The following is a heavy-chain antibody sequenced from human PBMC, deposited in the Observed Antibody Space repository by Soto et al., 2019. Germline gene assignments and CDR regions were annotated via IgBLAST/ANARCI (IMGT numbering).Heavy chain of an antibody. J-gene: IGHJ4*02. CDR3: ARDLPPYGGRRSPPTGAFED. CDR1: GGSFTGDY. Sequence: SETLSLTCSVSGGSFTGDYWSWIRQPAGKGLQWIGRVFGNGAGTPIYNSLLKSRARMSADPSKRQFSLTLTSVTAADAAVYYCARDLPPYGGRRSPPTGAFEDWGQGIMVTVSS. CDR2: VFGNGAGTP. V-gene: IGHV4-4*07. D-gene: IGHD2-15*01.